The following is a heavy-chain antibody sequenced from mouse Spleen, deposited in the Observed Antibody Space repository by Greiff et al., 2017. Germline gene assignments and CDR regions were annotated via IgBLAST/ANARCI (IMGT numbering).Heavy chain of an antibody. CDR2: INSNGGST. CDR1: GFTFSSYA. V-gene: IGHV5-6-2*01. CDR3: ARRGGYSFAY. D-gene: IGHD2-3*01. J-gene: IGHJ3*01. Sequence: EVQLQESGGGLVKPGGSLKLSCAASGFTFSSYAMSWVRQTPEKRLEWVAAINSNGGSTYYPDTVKDRFTISRDNAKNTLYLQMSSLRSEDTALYYCARRGGYSFAYWGQGTLVTVSA.